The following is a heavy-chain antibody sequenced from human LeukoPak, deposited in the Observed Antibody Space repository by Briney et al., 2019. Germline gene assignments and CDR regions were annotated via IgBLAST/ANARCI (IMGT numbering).Heavy chain of an antibody. CDR2: INHSGST. D-gene: IGHD2-15*01. CDR3: AGGDAVVADPYYLDY. Sequence: SETLSLTCAVYGGSFSGYYWSWIRQPPGKGLEWIGEINHSGSTNYDPSLKSRVTISVDTSKNQFSLKLTSVTAADTAVYYCAGGDAVVADPYYLDYWGHGTLVSVSS. CDR1: GGSFSGYY. V-gene: IGHV4-34*01. J-gene: IGHJ4*01.